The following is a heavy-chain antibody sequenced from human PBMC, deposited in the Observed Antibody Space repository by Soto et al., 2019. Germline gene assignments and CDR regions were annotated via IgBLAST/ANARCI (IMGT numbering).Heavy chain of an antibody. CDR3: ATPFWSGYNYYFDY. J-gene: IGHJ4*02. V-gene: IGHV1-24*01. Sequence: GASVKVSCKVSGYTLTELSMHWVRQAPGKGLEWMGGFDPEDGETIYAQKFQGRVTMTEDTSTDTAYMELSSLRSEDTAVYYCATPFWSGYNYYFDYWGQGTLVTVSS. CDR2: FDPEDGET. D-gene: IGHD3-3*01. CDR1: GYTLTELS.